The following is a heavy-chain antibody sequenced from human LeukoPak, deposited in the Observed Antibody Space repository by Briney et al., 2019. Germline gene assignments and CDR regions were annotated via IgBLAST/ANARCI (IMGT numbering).Heavy chain of an antibody. CDR1: GFTFSSYA. Sequence: PGGSLRLSCAASGFTFSSYAMSWVRQAPGKGLQWVSAISSSGGSTYYADSVGGRFNISRDNSKNTLYLQMNSLRAEDTAVYYCAKGRVSDDWGQGTLVTVSS. D-gene: IGHD3-3*01. CDR2: ISSSGGST. V-gene: IGHV3-23*01. J-gene: IGHJ4*02. CDR3: AKGRVSDD.